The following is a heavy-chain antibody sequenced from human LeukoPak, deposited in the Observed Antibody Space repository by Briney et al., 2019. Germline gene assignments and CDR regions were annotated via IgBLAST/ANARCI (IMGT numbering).Heavy chain of an antibody. CDR1: GGTFSSYA. CDR2: IIPIFGTA. V-gene: IGHV1-69*13. J-gene: IGHJ6*03. D-gene: IGHD5-18*01. CDR3: ESNKVDSYGLNYYYYYYMDV. Sequence: SVKVSCKASGGTFSSYAISWVRQAPGQGLEWMGGIIPIFGTANYAQKFQGRVTITADESTSTAYMELSSLRSEDTAVYYCESNKVDSYGLNYYYYYYMDVWGKGTTVTVSS.